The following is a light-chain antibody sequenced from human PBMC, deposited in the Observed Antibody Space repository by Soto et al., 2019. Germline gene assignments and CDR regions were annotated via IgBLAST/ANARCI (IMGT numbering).Light chain of an antibody. Sequence: QSVLTQPPSASGTPGQRVTISCTGTSSDVGGYNYVSWYQQHPGKAPKLMIYEVSKRPSGVPDRFSGSKSGNTASLTVSGLQAEDEADYYCSSYAGSNNSLYVFGTGTKVTVL. J-gene: IGLJ1*01. CDR1: SSDVGGYNY. CDR3: SSYAGSNNSLYV. V-gene: IGLV2-8*01. CDR2: EVS.